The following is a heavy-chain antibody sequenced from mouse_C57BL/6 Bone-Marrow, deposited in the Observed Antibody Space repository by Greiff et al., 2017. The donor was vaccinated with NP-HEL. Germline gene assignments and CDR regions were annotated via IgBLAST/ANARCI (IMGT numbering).Heavy chain of an antibody. V-gene: IGHV5-9-1*02. Sequence: EVKVEESGEGLVKPGGSLKLSCAASGFTFSSYAMSWVRQTPEKRLEWVAYISSGGDYIYYADTVKGRFTISRDNARNTLYLQMSSLKSEDTAMYYCTRESYYGTFDYWGQGTTLTVSS. CDR3: TRESYYGTFDY. D-gene: IGHD1-1*01. CDR2: ISSGGDYI. J-gene: IGHJ2*01. CDR1: GFTFSSYA.